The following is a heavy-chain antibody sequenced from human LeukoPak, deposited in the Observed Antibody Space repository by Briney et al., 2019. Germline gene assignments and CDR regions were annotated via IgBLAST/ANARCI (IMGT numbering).Heavy chain of an antibody. CDR3: ARGPGDCSGGSCYPRNWFDP. J-gene: IGHJ5*02. CDR1: SGSFSGYY. D-gene: IGHD2-15*01. V-gene: IGHV4-34*01. CDR2: INHSGST. Sequence: SETLSLTCAVYSGSFSGYYWSWIRQPPGKGLEWIGEINHSGSTNYNPSLKSRVTISVDTSKNQFSLKLSSVTAADTAVYYCARGPGDCSGGSCYPRNWFDPWGQGTLVTVSS.